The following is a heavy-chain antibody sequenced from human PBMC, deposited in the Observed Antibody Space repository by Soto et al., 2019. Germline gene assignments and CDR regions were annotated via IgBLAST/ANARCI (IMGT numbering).Heavy chain of an antibody. CDR1: GYTFTNFG. CDR3: VRGGTPIDY. J-gene: IGHJ4*02. Sequence: QGHLVQSGAEVKKPGASVKVSCTASGYTFTNFGISWVRQAPGQGLEWMGWISAYNGNTNYAQKFQGRVTMPTATSTTTANMELRSLRSDGTAVYYCVRGGTPIDYWGQGTLVTVSS. V-gene: IGHV1-18*01. D-gene: IGHD3-16*01. CDR2: ISAYNGNT.